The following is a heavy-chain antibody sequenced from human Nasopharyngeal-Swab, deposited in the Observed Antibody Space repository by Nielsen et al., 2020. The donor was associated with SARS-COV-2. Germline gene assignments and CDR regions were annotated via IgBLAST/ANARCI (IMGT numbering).Heavy chain of an antibody. CDR2: IYHSGST. J-gene: IGHJ4*02. CDR1: GYSISSGYY. Sequence: GPLRLSCTVSGYSISSGYYWGWIRQPPGKGLEWIGSIYHSGSTYYNPSLKSRVTISVDTSKNQFSLKLSSVTAADTAVYYCARTEVGANLFDYWGQGTLVTVSS. CDR3: ARTEVGANLFDY. V-gene: IGHV4-38-2*02. D-gene: IGHD1-26*01.